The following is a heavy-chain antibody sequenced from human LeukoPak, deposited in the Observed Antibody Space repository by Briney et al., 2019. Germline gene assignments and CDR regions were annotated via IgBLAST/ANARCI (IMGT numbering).Heavy chain of an antibody. CDR2: TYYRSKWYN. V-gene: IGHV6-1*01. CDR1: GDSVSSNSAA. Sequence: SQTLSLTCAISGDSVSSNSAAWNWIRQSPSRGLEWLGRTYYRSKWYNDYAVSVKSRITINPDTSKNQFSLQLNSVTPEDTAVYYCARVMQQLVQGNYYYYYGMDVWGQGTTVTVSS. D-gene: IGHD6-13*01. CDR3: ARVMQQLVQGNYYYYYGMDV. J-gene: IGHJ6*02.